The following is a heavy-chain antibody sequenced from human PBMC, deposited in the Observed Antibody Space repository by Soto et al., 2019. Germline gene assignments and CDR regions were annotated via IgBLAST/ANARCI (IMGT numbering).Heavy chain of an antibody. J-gene: IGHJ6*02. CDR2: ISGSGGSA. V-gene: IGHV3-23*01. D-gene: IGHD6-19*01. CDR1: GLTFSSYA. Sequence: PGGSLRLSCAASGLTFSSYAMSWVRQAPGKGLEWVSAISGSGGSAYYADSVKGRFTISRDNSKNTLYLQMNSLRAEDTAVYYCAKARYSSGSGGMDVWGQGTTVTVSS. CDR3: AKARYSSGSGGMDV.